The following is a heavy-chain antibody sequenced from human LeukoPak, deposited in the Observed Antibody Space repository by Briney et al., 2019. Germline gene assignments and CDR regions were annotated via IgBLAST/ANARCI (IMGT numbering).Heavy chain of an antibody. V-gene: IGHV4-34*01. D-gene: IGHD6-19*01. CDR2: INHSGST. Sequence: SETLSLTCAVYGGSFSGYYWSWIRQPPGKGLEWIGEINHSGSTNYNPSLKSRVTISVDTSKNQFSLKLSSVTAADTAVYYCARVGYSSGWYDWFDPWGQGTLVTVPS. CDR1: GGSFSGYY. J-gene: IGHJ5*02. CDR3: ARVGYSSGWYDWFDP.